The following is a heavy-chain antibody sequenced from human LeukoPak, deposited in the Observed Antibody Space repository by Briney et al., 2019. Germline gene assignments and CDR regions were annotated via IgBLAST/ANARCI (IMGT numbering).Heavy chain of an antibody. J-gene: IGHJ4*02. Sequence: GGSLRLSCAASGFTVSSNYMNWVRQAPGKGLEWVSIIYSGSGSRYYADSVKGRFIISRDNSKNTLYLHMNSLRVEDTAVYYCARGSEVDPPVQWGQGTLVTVSS. CDR3: ARGSEVDPPVQ. D-gene: IGHD2-15*01. V-gene: IGHV3-53*01. CDR2: IYSGSGSR. CDR1: GFTVSSNY.